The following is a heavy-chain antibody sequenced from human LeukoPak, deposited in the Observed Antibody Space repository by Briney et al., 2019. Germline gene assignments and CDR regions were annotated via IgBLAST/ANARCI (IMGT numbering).Heavy chain of an antibody. CDR2: SHSSGDT. D-gene: IGHD6-6*01. CDR1: SVSISSHD. V-gene: IGHV4-59*11. J-gene: IGHJ6*03. CDR3: AKGEYSRTSYYHYYMDV. Sequence: SETLSLTCSVSSVSISSHDWSWVRQSPGKGLEWIGYSHSSGDTSYSPSLKSRVTISLDTSKNQFSLRLSSVTAADTAVYFCAKGEYSRTSYYHYYMDVRGKGTTVTVSS.